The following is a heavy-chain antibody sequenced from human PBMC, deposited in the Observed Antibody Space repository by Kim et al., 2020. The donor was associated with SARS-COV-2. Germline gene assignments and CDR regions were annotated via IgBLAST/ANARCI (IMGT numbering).Heavy chain of an antibody. V-gene: IGHV1-46*01. CDR3: ARKQIAAPFDY. Sequence: TSYSQRFQGRVTMTKDTSTSTVYMELSSLRSEDTAVYYCARKQIAAPFDYWGLGTLVTVSS. J-gene: IGHJ4*02. CDR2: T. D-gene: IGHD6-25*01.